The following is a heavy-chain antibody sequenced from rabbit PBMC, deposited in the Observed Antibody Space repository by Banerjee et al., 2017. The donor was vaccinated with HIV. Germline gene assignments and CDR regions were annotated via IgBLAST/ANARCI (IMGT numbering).Heavy chain of an antibody. CDR3: ARSSPYYTYADIGYAYRANL. CDR1: GFSFSSSYY. CDR2: IYTSSGST. Sequence: QSLEESGGDLVKPGASLTLTCTASGFSFSSSYYMCWVRQAPGKGLEWIACIYTSSGSTWYASWAKGRFTISKTSSTTVTLQMTSLTAADTATYFCARSSPYYTYADIGYAYRANLWGPGTLVTVS. J-gene: IGHJ4*01. D-gene: IGHD6-1*01. V-gene: IGHV1S40*01.